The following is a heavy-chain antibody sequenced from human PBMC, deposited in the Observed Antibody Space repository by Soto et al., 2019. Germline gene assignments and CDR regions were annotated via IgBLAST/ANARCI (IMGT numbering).Heavy chain of an antibody. D-gene: IGHD2-15*01. Sequence: GASVKVSCKASGYSFTTHDITWLRQAPGKGLEWVGGISTDRGDTIYPQSLQGRVTMTTDSSTSTVYMELKSLRSDDTAVYYCARDDLNRGGKYFDYWGQGTLVTVSS. CDR2: ISTDRGDT. J-gene: IGHJ4*02. CDR1: GYSFTTHD. V-gene: IGHV1-18*01. CDR3: ARDDLNRGGKYFDY.